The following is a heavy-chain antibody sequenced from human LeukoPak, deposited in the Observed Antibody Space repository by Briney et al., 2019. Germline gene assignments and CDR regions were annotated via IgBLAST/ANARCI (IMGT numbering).Heavy chain of an antibody. CDR1: GFPLRTYG. J-gene: IGHJ4*02. V-gene: IGHV3-23*01. CDR3: AKGGVIVIPQPGTIDY. CDR2: ISASGDST. D-gene: IGHD3-16*02. Sequence: GGTLTLSCAASGFPLRTYGMSWVRQAPGKGLEWVSGISASGDSTYYADSVKGRFTISRDNSKNTLYLHMNSLRADDTAVYYCAKGGVIVIPQPGTIDYWGQGTLVTVSS.